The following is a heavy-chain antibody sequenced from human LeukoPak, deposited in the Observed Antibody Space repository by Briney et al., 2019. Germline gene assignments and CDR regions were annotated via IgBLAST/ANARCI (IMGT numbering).Heavy chain of an antibody. V-gene: IGHV7-4-1*02. J-gene: IGHJ5*02. CDR3: ARDLREYDFWSGNLFDP. CDR1: GYTFTSYA. Sequence: ASVKVSCKASGYTFTSYATNWVRQAPGQGLEWMGWINTNTGNPTYAQGFTGRFVFSLDTSVSTAYLQISSLKAEDTAVYYCARDLREYDFWSGNLFDPWGQGTLVTVSS. D-gene: IGHD3-3*01. CDR2: INTNTGNP.